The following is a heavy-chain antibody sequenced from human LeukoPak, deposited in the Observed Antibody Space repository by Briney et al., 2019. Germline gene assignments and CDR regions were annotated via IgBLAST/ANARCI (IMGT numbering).Heavy chain of an antibody. CDR1: GYTFTGYY. V-gene: IGHV1-2*02. CDR2: INPNSGDT. D-gene: IGHD3-10*01. J-gene: IGHJ5*02. CDR3: ARGDYYGSPKVVAA. Sequence: ASVKVSCKASGYTFTGYYINWVRQAPGQGLEWMGWINPNSGDTNYAQKFQDRVTMTRDTSISTAYIELNLLRSDDTAVYYCARGDYYGSPKVVAAWGQGTLVTVSS.